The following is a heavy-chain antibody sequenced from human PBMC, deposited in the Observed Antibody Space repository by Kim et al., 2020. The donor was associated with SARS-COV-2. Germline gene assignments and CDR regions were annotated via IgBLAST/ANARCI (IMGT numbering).Heavy chain of an antibody. V-gene: IGHV5-51*01. D-gene: IGHD3-10*01. Sequence: GESLKISCKGSGYNFSKNWIAWVRQMPGKGLEWMGIIYPGDSDTRYSPSFQGQVIISVDKAISTAYLQWSSLKASDTAIYYCARRLSGAAWDYFDCWGRGTWSPSPQ. J-gene: IGHJ4*02. CDR2: IYPGDSDT. CDR1: GYNFSKNW. CDR3: ARRLSGAAWDYFDC.